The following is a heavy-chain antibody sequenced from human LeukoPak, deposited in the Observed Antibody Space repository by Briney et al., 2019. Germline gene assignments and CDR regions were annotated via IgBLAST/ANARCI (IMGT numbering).Heavy chain of an antibody. CDR2: ISDNGLST. CDR1: GFTFNTYG. CDR3: ARGGFGAFDI. Sequence: GGSLRLSCAASGFTFNTYGMSWVRQGPGKGLEWVSAISDNGLSTYTADSVKGRFTISRDNAKNSLYLQMNSLRAEDTAVYYCARGGFGAFDIWGQGTMVTVSS. V-gene: IGHV3-23*01. D-gene: IGHD3-10*01. J-gene: IGHJ3*02.